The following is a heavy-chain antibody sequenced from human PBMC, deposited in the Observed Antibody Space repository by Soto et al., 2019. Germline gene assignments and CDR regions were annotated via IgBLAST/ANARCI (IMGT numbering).Heavy chain of an antibody. CDR2: ISYDGSSQ. CDR3: ARKMSNCGGDCYYIDY. D-gene: IGHD2-21*02. Sequence: MRLSCGASGFTFSNYGMHWVRQAAGKGLELVAVISYDGSSQSYADSVKGRFTISRDNSKNTLYLQMNSLRAEDTAVYYCARKMSNCGGDCYYIDYWGQGTVVTVSS. CDR1: GFTFSNYG. V-gene: IGHV3-30*03. J-gene: IGHJ4*02.